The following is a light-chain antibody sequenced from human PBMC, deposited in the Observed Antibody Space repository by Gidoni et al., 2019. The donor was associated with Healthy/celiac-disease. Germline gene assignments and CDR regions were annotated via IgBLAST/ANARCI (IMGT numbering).Light chain of an antibody. Sequence: TALTTSPASLSLSPGERATLPCRASQSVSSYSAWYQQKPSQAPRLLIDDASNRATGIPARFSVSESGTDFTLTISSLEPEDFAVYYCQQRSNWPPYTFXQXTKLEIK. CDR3: QQRSNWPPYT. J-gene: IGKJ2*01. CDR1: QSVSSY. V-gene: IGKV3-11*01. CDR2: DAS.